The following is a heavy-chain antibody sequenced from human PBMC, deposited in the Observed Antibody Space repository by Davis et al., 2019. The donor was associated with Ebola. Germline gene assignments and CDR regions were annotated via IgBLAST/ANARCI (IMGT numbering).Heavy chain of an antibody. D-gene: IGHD3-3*01. CDR1: GFTFSSYW. V-gene: IGHV3-74*01. Sequence: GESLKISCAASGFTFSSYWMHWVRQAPGKGLVWVSRINSEGSSTSYADSVKGRFTISRDNAKNTLYLQMNSLRAEDTAVYYCAREGVLRFLEWSGGPYYYYYGMDVWGKGTTVTVSS. CDR3: AREGVLRFLEWSGGPYYYYYGMDV. CDR2: INSEGSST. J-gene: IGHJ6*04.